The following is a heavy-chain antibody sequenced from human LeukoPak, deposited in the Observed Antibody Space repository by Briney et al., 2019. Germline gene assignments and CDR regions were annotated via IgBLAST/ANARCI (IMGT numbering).Heavy chain of an antibody. CDR2: IRYDGSNK. CDR1: GFTFSSYG. Sequence: GGSLRLSCAASGFTFSSYGMHWVRQAPGKGLEWVAFIRYDGSNKYYADSVKGRFTISRDNSKNTLYLQMNSLRAEDTAVYYCAKDSKTYSGSYGVDHWGQGTLVTVSS. J-gene: IGHJ4*02. CDR3: AKDSKTYSGSYGVDH. D-gene: IGHD1-26*01. V-gene: IGHV3-30*02.